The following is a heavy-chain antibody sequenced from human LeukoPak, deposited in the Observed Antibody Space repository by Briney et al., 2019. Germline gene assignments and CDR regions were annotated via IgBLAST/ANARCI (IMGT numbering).Heavy chain of an antibody. CDR1: GFTVSSNY. V-gene: IGHV3-11*01. J-gene: IGHJ2*01. CDR2: ISSSGSAI. D-gene: IGHD2-8*02. CDR3: ARGGRYWAWYFDL. Sequence: GGSLRLSCAASGFTVSSNYMSWIRQAPGKGLEWVSYISSSGSAIYYADSVKGRFTISRDNAKNSLYLQMNSLRAEDTAVYYCARGGRYWAWYFDLWGRGTLVTVSS.